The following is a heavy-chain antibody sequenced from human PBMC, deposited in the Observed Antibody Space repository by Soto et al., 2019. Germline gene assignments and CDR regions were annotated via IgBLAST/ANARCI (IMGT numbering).Heavy chain of an antibody. D-gene: IGHD3-10*01. CDR3: ARAITLWFGGTFDY. CDR1: GRSISSRGYY. CDR2: IYYSGRT. V-gene: IGHV4-31*03. J-gene: IGHJ4*02. Sequence: ILSLTCTVSGRSISSRGYYWSWILRHPGKGLEWIGYIYYSGRTYYNPSLKSRVTISVDTSKNPFSLKLSSVTAADTAVYYCARAITLWFGGTFDYWGQGTLVTVSS.